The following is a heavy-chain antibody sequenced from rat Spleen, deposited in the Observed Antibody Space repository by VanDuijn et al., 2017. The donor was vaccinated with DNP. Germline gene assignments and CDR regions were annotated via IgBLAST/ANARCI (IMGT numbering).Heavy chain of an antibody. J-gene: IGHJ1*01. Sequence: EVQLVESGGGLVQPGRSPKLSCAASGFTFSNYYMAWVRQAPTKGLEWVASITKRGGTTYYRDSVKGRSTISRDNAKSTLSLQMDSLRSEDTATYYCTRDSGDWYFDFWGPGTMITVSS. V-gene: IGHV5S23*01. CDR1: GFTFSNYY. CDR2: ITKRGGTT. D-gene: IGHD1-1*01. CDR3: TRDSGDWYFDF.